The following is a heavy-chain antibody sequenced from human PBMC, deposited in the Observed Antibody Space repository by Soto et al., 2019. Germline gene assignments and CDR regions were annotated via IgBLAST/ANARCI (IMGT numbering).Heavy chain of an antibody. Sequence: QVQLVESGGGVVQPGRSLRLSCAASGFTFSSYGMHWVRHAPGKGLEWVAVISYDGSNKYYSDSVKGRFTITRDNSKNTLDLQMNSLRAEDTAVYYCAKGPRLDILTGPFDYWGQGTLVTVSS. D-gene: IGHD3-9*01. V-gene: IGHV3-30*18. J-gene: IGHJ4*02. CDR3: AKGPRLDILTGPFDY. CDR2: ISYDGSNK. CDR1: GFTFSSYG.